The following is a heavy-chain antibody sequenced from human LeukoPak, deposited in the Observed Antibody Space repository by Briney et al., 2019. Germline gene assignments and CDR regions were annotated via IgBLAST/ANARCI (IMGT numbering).Heavy chain of an antibody. D-gene: IGHD1/OR15-1a*01. CDR3: ASRFGNSVY. CDR2: IYPGDSDT. Sequence: GESLKISCKAYRYSFTSYWIGWVRQMPGKGLEWMGSIYPGDSDTRYSPSFQGQVTISADKSIRTAYLRWSSLKASDTAVYYCASRFGNSVYWGQGTLVTVSS. J-gene: IGHJ4*02. CDR1: RYSFTSYW. V-gene: IGHV5-51*01.